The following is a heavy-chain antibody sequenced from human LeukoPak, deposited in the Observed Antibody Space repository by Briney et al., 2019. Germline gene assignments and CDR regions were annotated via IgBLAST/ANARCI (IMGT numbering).Heavy chain of an antibody. Sequence: ASVKVSCKASGYTFTSYGISWVRQAPGQGLEWMGWISAYNGNTNYAQKLQGRVTLTTDTSTSTAYMELRSLRSDDTAVYYCARDITMVRGVIIGYYYYMDVWAKGPRSPSP. CDR2: ISAYNGNT. CDR3: ARDITMVRGVIIGYYYYMDV. CDR1: GYTFTSYG. V-gene: IGHV1-18*01. J-gene: IGHJ6*03. D-gene: IGHD3-10*01.